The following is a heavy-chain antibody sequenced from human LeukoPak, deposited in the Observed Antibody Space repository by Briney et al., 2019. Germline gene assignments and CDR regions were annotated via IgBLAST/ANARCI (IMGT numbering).Heavy chain of an antibody. D-gene: IGHD1-14*01. CDR2: IYYSGST. J-gene: IGHJ4*02. CDR1: GGSISTGGYY. Sequence: SETLSLTCTVSGGSISTGGYYWSWIRQHPGKGLEWIGNIYYSGSTYYSPSLKSRVTISVDTSKNQFSLKLSSVTAADTAVYYCARHTYGNFDYWGQGTLVTVSS. CDR3: ARHTYGNFDY. V-gene: IGHV4-31*03.